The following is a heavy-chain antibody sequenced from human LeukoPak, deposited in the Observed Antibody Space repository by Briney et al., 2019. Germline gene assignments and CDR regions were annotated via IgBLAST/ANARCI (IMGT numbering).Heavy chain of an antibody. Sequence: PGGSLGLSCAASGFTFSTYGMHWVHQAPGKGLEWVAFIRYDAINKYYADSVKGRFTISRDNSRNTLYLQMNSLRAEDTALYYCAKDGDTVSGTYYFDMDVWGKGTTVTISS. CDR1: GFTFSTYG. J-gene: IGHJ6*03. V-gene: IGHV3-30*02. CDR2: IRYDAINK. CDR3: AKDGDTVSGTYYFDMDV. D-gene: IGHD1-26*01.